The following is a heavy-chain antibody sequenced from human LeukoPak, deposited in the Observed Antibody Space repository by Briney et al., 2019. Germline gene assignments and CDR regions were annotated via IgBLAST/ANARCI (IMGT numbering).Heavy chain of an antibody. CDR3: ARDPVSSGWYTD. J-gene: IGHJ4*02. Sequence: GGSLRLSCAASGFTFSSYSMNWVRQAPGKGLEWVSSISSSSSYIYYADSVKGRFTISRDNAKNSRYLQMNSLRAEDTAVYYCARDPVSSGWYTDWGQGTLVTVSS. V-gene: IGHV3-21*01. CDR2: ISSSSSYI. D-gene: IGHD6-19*01. CDR1: GFTFSSYS.